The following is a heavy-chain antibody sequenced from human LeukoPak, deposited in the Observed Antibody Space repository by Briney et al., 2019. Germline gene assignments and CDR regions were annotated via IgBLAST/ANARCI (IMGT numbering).Heavy chain of an antibody. CDR3: ARSKPPAVKDYYGLDV. J-gene: IGHJ6*02. CDR2: IYSAGST. D-gene: IGHD6-13*01. V-gene: IGHV3-66*01. CDR1: GFTVSSNY. Sequence: GGSLRLSCAASGFTVSSNYMNWVRQAPGRGLEWGSVIYSAGSTYYVDSVKGRFTISRDTSKNTLYLLMNSLRAEDTAVYFCARSKPPAVKDYYGLDVWGQGTTVTVSS.